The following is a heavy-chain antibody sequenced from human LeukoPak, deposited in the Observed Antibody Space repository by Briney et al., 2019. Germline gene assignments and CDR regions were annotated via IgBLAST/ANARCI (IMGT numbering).Heavy chain of an antibody. D-gene: IGHD3-22*01. CDR1: GFTFSSYW. V-gene: IGHV3-7*01. CDR2: IKQDGSEK. Sequence: GRSLRLSCAASGFTFSSYWMSWVRQAPGKGLEWVANIKQDGSEKYYVDSVKGRFTISRDNAKNSLYLQMNSLRAEDTAVYYCARAQRTTMIVVVAYYFDYWGQGTLVTVSS. J-gene: IGHJ4*02. CDR3: ARAQRTTMIVVVAYYFDY.